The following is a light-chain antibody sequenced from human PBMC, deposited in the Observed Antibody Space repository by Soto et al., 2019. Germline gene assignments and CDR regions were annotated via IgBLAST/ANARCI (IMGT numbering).Light chain of an antibody. V-gene: IGKV3-20*01. CDR3: QQYGSSPQWT. Sequence: EIVLTQSPGTLSLSPGERATLSCRASRSVSSSYLAWYQQKPGQAPRLLIYGASSRATGIPDRFSGSGSGTDLTLTISRLEPEDFAVYYCQQYGSSPQWTFGQGTKVEIK. CDR2: GAS. CDR1: RSVSSSY. J-gene: IGKJ1*01.